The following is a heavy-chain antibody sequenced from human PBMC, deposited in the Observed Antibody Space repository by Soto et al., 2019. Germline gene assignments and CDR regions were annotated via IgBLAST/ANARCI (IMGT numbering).Heavy chain of an antibody. D-gene: IGHD3-10*01. V-gene: IGHV3-33*01. CDR1: GFTFSSYG. Sequence: GGSLRLSCAASGFTFSSYGMHWVRQAPGKGLEWVAVIWYDGSNKYYADSVKGRFTISRDNSKNTLYLQMNSLRAEDTAVYYFASLTGGYGSGSYSSAFDIWGQGTMVTVSS. CDR2: IWYDGSNK. CDR3: ASLTGGYGSGSYSSAFDI. J-gene: IGHJ3*02.